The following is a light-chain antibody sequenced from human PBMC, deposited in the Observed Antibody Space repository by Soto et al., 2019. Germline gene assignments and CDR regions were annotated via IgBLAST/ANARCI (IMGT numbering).Light chain of an antibody. V-gene: IGLV2-18*02. Sequence: QSVLTQPPSVSGSPGQSVTISCTGTSSDVGSYNRLSWYQQPPGTAPKLIMYEVNTRPSGVPDRFSGSKSGSTASLTISGLQAEDEADYYCSSYAGSSNVFGTGTKLTVL. CDR1: SSDVGSYNR. J-gene: IGLJ1*01. CDR3: SSYAGSSNV. CDR2: EVN.